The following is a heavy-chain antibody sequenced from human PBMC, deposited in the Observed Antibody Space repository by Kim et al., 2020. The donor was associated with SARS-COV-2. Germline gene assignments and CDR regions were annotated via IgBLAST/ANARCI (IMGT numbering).Heavy chain of an antibody. V-gene: IGHV3-23*01. CDR3: AKDLTYYYGSGDDAFDI. Sequence: GGSLRLSCAASGFTFSSYAMSWVRQAPGKGLEWVSAISGSGGSTYYADSVKGRFTISRDNSKNTLYLQMNSLRAEDTAVYYCAKDLTYYYGSGDDAFDIWGRGTMVTVSS. J-gene: IGHJ3*02. CDR2: ISGSGGST. D-gene: IGHD3-10*01. CDR1: GFTFSSYA.